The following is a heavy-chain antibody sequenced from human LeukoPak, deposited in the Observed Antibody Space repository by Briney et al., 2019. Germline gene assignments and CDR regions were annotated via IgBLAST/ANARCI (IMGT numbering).Heavy chain of an antibody. J-gene: IGHJ5*02. V-gene: IGHV3-33*01. Sequence: PGRSLRLSCIASGITSSSFGMHWVRQAPGKGLEWVAFIWFDGSNEYYTDSVKGRFTISRDNSKKTLYLQMNSLRAEDTAVYYCARDSPVTAGPFDPWGQGTLVTVSS. CDR2: IWFDGSNE. CDR3: ARDSPVTAGPFDP. D-gene: IGHD4-11*01. CDR1: GITSSSFG.